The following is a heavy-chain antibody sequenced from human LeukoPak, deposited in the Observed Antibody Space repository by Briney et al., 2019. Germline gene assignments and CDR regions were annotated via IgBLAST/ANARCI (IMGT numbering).Heavy chain of an antibody. CDR3: ARGFYDYVWGSYRPLGWFDP. CDR1: GGSFSGYY. CDR2: INHSGST. Sequence: SETLSLTCAVYGGSFSGYYWSWIRQPPGKGLEWIGEINHSGSTNYNPSLKSRVTISVDTSKNQFSLKLSSVTAADTAVYYCARGFYDYVWGSYRPLGWFDPWGQGTLVTVSS. J-gene: IGHJ5*02. D-gene: IGHD3-16*02. V-gene: IGHV4-34*01.